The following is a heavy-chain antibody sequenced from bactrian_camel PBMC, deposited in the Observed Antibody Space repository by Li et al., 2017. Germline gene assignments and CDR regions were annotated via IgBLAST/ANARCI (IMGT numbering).Heavy chain of an antibody. V-gene: IGHV3S55*01. CDR3: ASGLRPPTRCRYDY. Sequence: HVQLVESGGGSVQAGGSLTLSCTAAEAMYRVAWFRQAEGKEREEVATIRTGVVDSVKGRFAISQDNVQNTLYLQMNSLKAEDTAMYYCASGLRPPTRCRYDYWGQGTQVTVS. CDR2: IRTGVV. D-gene: IGHD2*01. CDR1: EAMYR. J-gene: IGHJ4*01.